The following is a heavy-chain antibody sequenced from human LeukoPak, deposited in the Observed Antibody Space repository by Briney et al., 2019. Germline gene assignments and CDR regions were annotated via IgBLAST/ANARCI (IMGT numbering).Heavy chain of an antibody. CDR1: GYSFNDKY. CDR2: INPNSGGT. CDR3: ARAGGRSWFDP. J-gene: IGHJ5*02. V-gene: IGHV1-2*02. Sequence: GASVKVSCKASGYSFNDKYLHWVRQAPGQGLEWMGSINPNSGGTNYAQKFQGRVTMTTDTSMSTAYMELSRLTSDDTAVYYSARAGGRSWFDPWGQGTLVTVSS.